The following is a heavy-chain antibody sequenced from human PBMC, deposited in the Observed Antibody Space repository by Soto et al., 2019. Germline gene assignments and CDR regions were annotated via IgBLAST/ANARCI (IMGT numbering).Heavy chain of an antibody. CDR1: GGSISSSSYY. Sequence: QLQLQESGPGLVKPSETLSLTCTVSGGSISSSSYYWGWIRQPPGKGLEWIGSIYYSGSTYYNPSLKSRVTISVDTSKNQFSLKLSSVTAADTAVYYCARHDCGGDCYPTDYWGQGTLVTVSS. J-gene: IGHJ4*02. V-gene: IGHV4-39*01. CDR3: ARHDCGGDCYPTDY. CDR2: IYYSGST. D-gene: IGHD2-21*02.